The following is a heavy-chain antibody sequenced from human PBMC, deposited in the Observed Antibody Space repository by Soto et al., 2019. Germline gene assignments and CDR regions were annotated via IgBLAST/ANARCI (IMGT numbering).Heavy chain of an antibody. CDR3: ARASSDELRPYYFDY. J-gene: IGHJ4*02. Sequence: QVQLQESGPGLVKPSETLSLTCTVSGGSISSYYWSWIRQPPGKGLEWIGYIYYSGSTNYNPSLKSRATIAVDTSKNQFSLKLSSVTAADTAVYYCARASSDELRPYYFDYWGQGTLVTVSS. V-gene: IGHV4-59*01. CDR2: IYYSGST. D-gene: IGHD1-7*01. CDR1: GGSISSYY.